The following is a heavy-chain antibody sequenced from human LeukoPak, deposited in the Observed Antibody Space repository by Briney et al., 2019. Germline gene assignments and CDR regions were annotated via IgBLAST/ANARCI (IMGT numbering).Heavy chain of an antibody. CDR1: GYTFTGYY. J-gene: IGHJ1*01. D-gene: IGHD1-26*01. CDR2: IKPNSGGT. CDR3: AREWELLRKYLYP. V-gene: IGHV1-2*02. Sequence: ASVKVSCKASGYTFTGYYLHWVRQAPGQGLDWMGWIKPNSGGTTYAQNFKGRVTMTWDTSISTAYMELSRLRSDDTAVYYCAREWELLRKYLYPWGQGTLVTVSS.